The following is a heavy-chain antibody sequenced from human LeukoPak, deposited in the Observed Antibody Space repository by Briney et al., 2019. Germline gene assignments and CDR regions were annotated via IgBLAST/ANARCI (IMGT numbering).Heavy chain of an antibody. CDR2: MNPNSGNT. CDR1: GYTFTRYD. J-gene: IGHJ6*03. CDR3: ARVVVVVAATRIGYYMDV. D-gene: IGHD2-15*01. Sequence: EASVKVSYKASGYTFTRYDINWVRQATGQGLEWMGWMNPNSGNTGYAQKFQGRVTMTRNTSISTAYMELSSLRSEDTAVYYCARVVVVVAATRIGYYMDVWGKGTTVTISS. V-gene: IGHV1-8*01.